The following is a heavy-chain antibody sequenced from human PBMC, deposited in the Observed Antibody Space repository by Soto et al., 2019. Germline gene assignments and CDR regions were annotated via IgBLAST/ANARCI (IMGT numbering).Heavy chain of an antibody. Sequence: PSETLSLTCTVSGGSISSYYWSWIRQPPGKGLEWIGYIYYSGSTNYNPSLKSRVTISVDTSKNQFSLKLSSVTAADTAVYYCARGTERDYYYYYGMDVWGKGTTVTVPS. CDR3: ARGTERDYYYYYGMDV. CDR2: IYYSGST. D-gene: IGHD1-1*01. J-gene: IGHJ6*04. CDR1: GGSISSYY. V-gene: IGHV4-59*01.